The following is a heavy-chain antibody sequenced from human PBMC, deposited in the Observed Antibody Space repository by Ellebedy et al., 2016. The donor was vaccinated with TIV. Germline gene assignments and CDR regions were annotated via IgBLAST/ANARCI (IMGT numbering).Heavy chain of an antibody. D-gene: IGHD2-8*01. V-gene: IGHV3-74*01. J-gene: IGHJ3*02. Sequence: GGSLRLXXGASGFAFSSYWMHWVRQAPGKGLVWVARINSDGRSISSADSVKGRFTISRDNAKNTVYLQMKTLSAEDTAVYFCTTSYEVLSSDAFDIWGQGTMVTVSS. CDR2: INSDGRSI. CDR3: TTSYEVLSSDAFDI. CDR1: GFAFSSYW.